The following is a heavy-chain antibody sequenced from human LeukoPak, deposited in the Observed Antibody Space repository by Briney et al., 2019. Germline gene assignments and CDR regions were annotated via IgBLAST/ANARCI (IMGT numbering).Heavy chain of an antibody. CDR2: IYPGDSDT. D-gene: IGHD4-17*01. Sequence: GESLKFSCKGSGYRFTSYWIGWVRQMPGKGLELIGIIYPGDSDTRYSPSFQGQVTFSADKSISTAYLQWSSLKASDTAMYYCARKHDYGDFPFDYWGQGTLVTVSS. J-gene: IGHJ4*02. CDR1: GYRFTSYW. CDR3: ARKHDYGDFPFDY. V-gene: IGHV5-51*01.